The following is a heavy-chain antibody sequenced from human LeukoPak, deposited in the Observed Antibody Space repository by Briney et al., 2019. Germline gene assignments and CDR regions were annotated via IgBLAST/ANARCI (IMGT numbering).Heavy chain of an antibody. D-gene: IGHD6-13*01. J-gene: IGHJ6*03. CDR1: GGSISSGGHS. V-gene: IGHV4-30-4*07. Sequence: SETLSLTCAVSGGSISSGGHSWSWIRQPTGKGQEWIGYIYYSGSTYYNPSLKSRVTISVDTSKNQFSLKLSSVTAADTAVYYCARDRSGQQLVPRGYYYYYMDVWGKGTTVTVSS. CDR2: IYYSGST. CDR3: ARDRSGQQLVPRGYYYYYMDV.